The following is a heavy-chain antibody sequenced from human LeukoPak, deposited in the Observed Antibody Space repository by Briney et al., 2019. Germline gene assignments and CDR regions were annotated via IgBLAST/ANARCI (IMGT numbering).Heavy chain of an antibody. Sequence: ALRLSCAASVGSLDEYAMHWVREAPGGGVGCVSGFFWKRGSIGYADSVKGGFPIPRDNAKNSLYLQMNSLRAEDPALYYCAKANRGILTGENWFDPWGQGTLVTVSS. CDR1: VGSLDEYA. CDR2: FFWKRGSI. J-gene: IGHJ5*02. V-gene: IGHV3-9*01. CDR3: AKANRGILTGENWFDP. D-gene: IGHD3-9*01.